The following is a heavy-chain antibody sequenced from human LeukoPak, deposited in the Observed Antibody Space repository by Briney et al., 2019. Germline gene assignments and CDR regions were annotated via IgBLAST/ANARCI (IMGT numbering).Heavy chain of an antibody. CDR2: INHSGST. CDR1: GGSMRNYY. Sequence: SETLSLTCTVSGGSMRNYYWSWIRQPPGKGLEWIGEINHSGSTNYNPSLKSRVTISVDTSKNQFSLKLSSVTAADTAVYYCARGAFTVTTYVDYWGQGTLVTVSS. J-gene: IGHJ4*02. CDR3: ARGAFTVTTYVDY. D-gene: IGHD4-17*01. V-gene: IGHV4-34*01.